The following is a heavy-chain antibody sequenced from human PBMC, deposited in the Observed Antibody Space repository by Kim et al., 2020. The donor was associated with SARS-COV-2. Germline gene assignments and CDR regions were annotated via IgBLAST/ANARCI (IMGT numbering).Heavy chain of an antibody. CDR2: INHSGST. V-gene: IGHV4-34*01. J-gene: IGHJ3*02. Sequence: SETLSLTCAVYGGSFSGYYWSWIRQPPGKGLEWIGEINHSGSTNYNPSLKSRVTISVDTSKNQFSLKLSSVTAADTAVYYCATDYRQGAFDIWGQGTMVTVSS. CDR1: GGSFSGYY. CDR3: ATDYRQGAFDI. D-gene: IGHD4-17*01.